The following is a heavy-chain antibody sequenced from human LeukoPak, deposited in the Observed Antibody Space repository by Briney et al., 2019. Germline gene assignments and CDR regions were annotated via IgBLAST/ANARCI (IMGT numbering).Heavy chain of an antibody. CDR1: GGSISSYY. Sequence: PPETLSLTCTVSGGSISSYYWSWIRQPPGEGLEWIGYIYYSGSTNYNPPLKSRVTISVDTSKNQFSLKLSSVTAADTAVYYCARMVGISGSYNYYYYMDVWGKGTTITVSS. D-gene: IGHD1-26*01. CDR2: IYYSGST. J-gene: IGHJ6*03. V-gene: IGHV4-59*01. CDR3: ARMVGISGSYNYYYYMDV.